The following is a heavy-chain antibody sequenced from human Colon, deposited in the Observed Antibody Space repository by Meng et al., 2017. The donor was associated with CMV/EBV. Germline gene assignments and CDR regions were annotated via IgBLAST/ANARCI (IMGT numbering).Heavy chain of an antibody. CDR1: GFTFSAYP. CDR3: ARGSNSSFDP. D-gene: IGHD4-11*01. V-gene: IGHV3-30*04. J-gene: IGHJ5*02. Sequence: GESLKISCAASGFTFSAYPIHWVRQAPGKGLEWVAIISHDGTKRYYAQSVKGRFTISRDNSQNTVTVQMNSLRGDDTAVYYCARGSNSSFDPWGQGTWVTVSS. CDR2: ISHDGTKR.